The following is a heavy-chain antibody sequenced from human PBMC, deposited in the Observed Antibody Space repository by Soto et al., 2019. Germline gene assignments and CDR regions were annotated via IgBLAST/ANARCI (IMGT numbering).Heavy chain of an antibody. CDR1: GFTFNNYA. J-gene: IGHJ4*02. CDR3: AKGRGGSGSLTPRVDF. CDR2: ISGGGDTT. Sequence: EVPLLESGGGLVQPGGSLRLSCAASGFTFNNYAMTWVRQAPGKGLEWVSAISGGGDTTSYADSVKGRFTVSRDGSKNTLYLQMSSLRAEDTALYYCAKGRGGSGSLTPRVDFWGQGTLVTVSS. V-gene: IGHV3-23*01. D-gene: IGHD3-10*01.